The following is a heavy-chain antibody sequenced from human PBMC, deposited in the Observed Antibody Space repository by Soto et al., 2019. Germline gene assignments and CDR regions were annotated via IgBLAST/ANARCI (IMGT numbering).Heavy chain of an antibody. V-gene: IGHV3-23*01. D-gene: IGHD4-17*01. Sequence: GGSLRLSCAASGFTFSSYAMSWVRQAPGKGLEWVSAISGSGGSTYYADSVKGRFTISRDNSKNTRYLQMNSLRAEDTAVYYCAKAFGVYGDFSYFDYWGQGTLVTVSS. J-gene: IGHJ4*02. CDR1: GFTFSSYA. CDR3: AKAFGVYGDFSYFDY. CDR2: ISGSGGST.